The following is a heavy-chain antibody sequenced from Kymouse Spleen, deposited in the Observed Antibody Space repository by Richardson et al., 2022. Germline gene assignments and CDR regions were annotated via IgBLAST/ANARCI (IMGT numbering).Heavy chain of an antibody. CDR2: IYYSGST. CDR3: ARQYGSGYYYYYGMDV. V-gene: IGHV4-39*01. J-gene: IGHJ6*02. D-gene: IGHD3-10*01. Sequence: QLQLQESGPGLVKPSETLSLTCTVSGGSISSSSYYWGWIRQPPGKGLEWIGSIYYSGSTYYNPSLKSRVTISVDTSKNQFSLKLSSVTAADTAVYYCARQYGSGYYYYYGMDVWGQGTTVTVSS. CDR1: GGSISSSSYY.